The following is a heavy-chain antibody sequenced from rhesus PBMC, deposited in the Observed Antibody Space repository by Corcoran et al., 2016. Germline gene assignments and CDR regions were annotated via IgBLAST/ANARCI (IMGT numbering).Heavy chain of an antibody. CDR3: ARGIQGGGWYADVSLDV. CDR2: SYGMGRTN. D-gene: IGHD6-31*01. CDR1: GYSISSGYY. Sequence: QVQLQESGPGLVKPSETLSLTCAVSGYSISSGYYWNWIRQPPGKGLEGIGSSYGMGRTNPLPPSHKIRVTLSVDTSKNQFSLKLSSVTAADTAVYYCARGIQGGGWYADVSLDVWGRGVLVTVSS. V-gene: IGHV4S14*01. J-gene: IGHJ5-2*02.